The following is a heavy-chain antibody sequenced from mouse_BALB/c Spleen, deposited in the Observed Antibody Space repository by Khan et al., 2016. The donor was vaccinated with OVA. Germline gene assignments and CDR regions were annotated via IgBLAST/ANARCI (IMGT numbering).Heavy chain of an antibody. V-gene: IGHV1S132*01. J-gene: IGHJ3*01. Sequence: QVQLQQSGAELVKPGASVKLSCKTSGYTFTNYWIQWVKQRPGQGLGWIGEIFPGTGTTYFNEDFKGKATLTIDTSSATAYMQLSSLTSEDSAVYCCARGYFGNYEFAYWGQGTLVTGSA. D-gene: IGHD2-1*01. CDR1: GYTFTNYW. CDR2: IFPGTGTT. CDR3: ARGYFGNYEFAY.